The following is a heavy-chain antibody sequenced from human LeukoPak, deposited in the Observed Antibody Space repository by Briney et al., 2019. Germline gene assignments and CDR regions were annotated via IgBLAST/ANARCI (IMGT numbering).Heavy chain of an antibody. Sequence: SGPALAKPTQTLTLTCSFSGFSLTTIGMCVSWIRQPPGKALEWLARIDWDDDKYYNTSLKTRVTISKDTSKNQVVLTVTNMDPVDTATYYCARMRAAAGPGAFDIGGQGTMVTVSS. CDR2: IDWDDDK. D-gene: IGHD6-13*01. V-gene: IGHV2-70*11. CDR3: ARMRAAAGPGAFDI. CDR1: GFSLTTIGMC. J-gene: IGHJ3*02.